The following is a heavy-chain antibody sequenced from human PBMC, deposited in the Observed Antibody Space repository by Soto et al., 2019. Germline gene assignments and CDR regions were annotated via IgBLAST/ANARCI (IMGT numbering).Heavy chain of an antibody. CDR1: GFTFSNFG. CDR2: ISKDGSTK. J-gene: IGHJ4*02. V-gene: IGHV3-30-3*01. D-gene: IGHD3-22*01. CDR3: ARETVIRMIVVVLRN. Sequence: QVQLVESGGGVVPPGTSLRLSCAASGFTFSNFGMHWVRQAPGKGLEWVAVISKDGSTKYYADSVKGRFTISRDNSKNTLYLQMNSLRSENAALYYCARETVIRMIVVVLRNWGQGSLVTASS.